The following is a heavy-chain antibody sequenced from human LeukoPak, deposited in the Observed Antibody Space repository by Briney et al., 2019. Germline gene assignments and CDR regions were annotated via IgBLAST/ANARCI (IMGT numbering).Heavy chain of an antibody. Sequence: PGGSLRLSCAASGFNFNDYYISWIRQAAGKGLEWVSDIGSRSVYTNYADSVKGRFAISRNNAKNSLYLQMNSLRAEDTAVYYCVRTVGYSSGRHYYFDYWGRGTLVTVSA. CDR2: IGSRSVYT. CDR1: GFNFNDYY. D-gene: IGHD6-19*01. V-gene: IGHV3-11*06. J-gene: IGHJ4*02. CDR3: VRTVGYSSGRHYYFDY.